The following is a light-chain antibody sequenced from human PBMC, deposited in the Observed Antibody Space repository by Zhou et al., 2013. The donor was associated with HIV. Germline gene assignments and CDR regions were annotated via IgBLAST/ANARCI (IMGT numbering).Light chain of an antibody. CDR3: QQYGSSPYT. V-gene: IGKV3-20*01. Sequence: EIVLTQSPATLSLSPGERATLSCRASQRVYNYLAWYQQKPGQAPRLLIYGASSRATGIPDRFSGSGSGTDFTLTISRLEPEDFAVYYCQQYGSSPYTFGQGTKLEIK. CDR1: QRVYNY. J-gene: IGKJ2*01. CDR2: GAS.